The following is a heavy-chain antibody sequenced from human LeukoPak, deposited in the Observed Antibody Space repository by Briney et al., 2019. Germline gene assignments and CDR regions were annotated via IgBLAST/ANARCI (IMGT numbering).Heavy chain of an antibody. CDR1: GGPISSSSYY. J-gene: IGHJ4*02. Sequence: PSETLSLTCTVSGGPISSSSYYWGWIRQPPGRGLEWIGIISYCGSTYYNPSLKSRVTISVDTSKNQFSLKLTSVTAADTAVYYCARLSGSPHPPFDYWGQGTLVTVSS. CDR2: ISYCGST. V-gene: IGHV4-39*07. D-gene: IGHD1-26*01. CDR3: ARLSGSPHPPFDY.